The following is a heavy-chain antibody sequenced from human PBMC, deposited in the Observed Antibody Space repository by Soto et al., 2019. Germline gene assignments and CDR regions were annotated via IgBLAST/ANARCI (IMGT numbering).Heavy chain of an antibody. J-gene: IGHJ6*02. D-gene: IGHD3-10*01. CDR1: GYTFTSYG. CDR3: ARVGYYGSGRYYYDGMDV. Sequence: QVQLVQSGAEVKKPGASVKVSCKASGYTFTSYGITWVRQAPGQGLEWMGWISAYNGNTNYAQKLQGRVTMTTDTSTSTAYRELRRLRSDDTAVYYCARVGYYGSGRYYYDGMDVWGQGTTVTVSS. V-gene: IGHV1-18*01. CDR2: ISAYNGNT.